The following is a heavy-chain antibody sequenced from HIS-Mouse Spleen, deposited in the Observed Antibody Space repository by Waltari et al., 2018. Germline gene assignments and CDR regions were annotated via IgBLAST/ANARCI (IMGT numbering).Heavy chain of an antibody. J-gene: IGHJ3*02. Sequence: QVQLQESGPGLVKPSQTLSLTCTFSGGSISSGVSSWVWLRPHPGKGLEWIGYIYYSGRTYYNPSLKSRVTISVDTSKNQFSLKLSSVTAADTAVYYCARGDGLTGDSSGAFDIWGQGTMVTVSS. CDR2: IYYSGRT. V-gene: IGHV4-31*03. CDR1: GGSISSGVSS. D-gene: IGHD7-27*01. CDR3: ARGDGLTGDSSGAFDI.